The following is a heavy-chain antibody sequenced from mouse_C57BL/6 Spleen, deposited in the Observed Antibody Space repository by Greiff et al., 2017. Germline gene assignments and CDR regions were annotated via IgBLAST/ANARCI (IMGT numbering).Heavy chain of an antibody. CDR1: GFTFSDYG. V-gene: IGHV5-17*01. Sequence: EVKLMESGGGFVKPGGSLKLSCAASGFTFSDYGMHWVRQAPEKGLEWVAYISSGSSTIYYADTVKGRFTISRDNAKNNLFLQMTSLRSEDTAMYYCARGYGSPWFAYWGQGTLVTVSA. D-gene: IGHD1-1*01. CDR2: ISSGSSTI. J-gene: IGHJ3*01. CDR3: ARGYGSPWFAY.